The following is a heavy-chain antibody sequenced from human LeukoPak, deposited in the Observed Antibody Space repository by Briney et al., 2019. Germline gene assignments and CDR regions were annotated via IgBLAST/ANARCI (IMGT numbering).Heavy chain of an antibody. CDR3: AREVWDSSGA. D-gene: IGHD6-25*01. CDR2: INHSGST. V-gene: IGHV4-34*01. CDR1: GGSFSGYY. J-gene: IGHJ5*02. Sequence: SETLSLTCAVYGGSFSGYYWSWIRQPPGKGLEWIGEINHSGSTNYNPSLKSRVTISVDTSKNQFSLKLSSVTAADTAVHYCAREVWDSSGAWGQGTLVTVSS.